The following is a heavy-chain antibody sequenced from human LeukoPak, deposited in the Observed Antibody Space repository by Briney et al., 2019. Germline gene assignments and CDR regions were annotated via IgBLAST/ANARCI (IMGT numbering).Heavy chain of an antibody. D-gene: IGHD6-6*01. CDR3: ARIQYSTSLPIDY. J-gene: IGHJ4*02. CDR1: GFTFSSYS. V-gene: IGHV3-48*04. Sequence: GGSLRLSCAASGFTFSSYSMNWVRQAPGKGLEGVSYISSSSSTIYYADSVKGRFTISRDNAKNSLYLQMDSLRAEDTAVFYCARIQYSTSLPIDYWGQGTLVTVSS. CDR2: ISSSSSTI.